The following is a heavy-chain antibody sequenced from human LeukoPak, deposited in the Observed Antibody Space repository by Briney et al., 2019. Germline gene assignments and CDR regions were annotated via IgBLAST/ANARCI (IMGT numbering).Heavy chain of an antibody. D-gene: IGHD5-12*01. CDR3: ARDNSVGDSAWWFDP. Sequence: ASVKVSCKASGYTFSNYGISWVRQAPGQGLEWMGWISAYNGNTNYAQKLQGRVTMTTDTSTSTVYMELRSLRSDDTAVYYCARDNSVGDSAWWFDPWGQGTLVTVSS. CDR2: ISAYNGNT. V-gene: IGHV1-18*01. J-gene: IGHJ5*02. CDR1: GYTFSNYG.